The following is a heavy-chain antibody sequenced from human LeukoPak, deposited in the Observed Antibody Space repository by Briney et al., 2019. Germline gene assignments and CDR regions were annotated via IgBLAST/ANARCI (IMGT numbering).Heavy chain of an antibody. V-gene: IGHV4-34*01. CDR1: GGSFSGYY. CDR3: ARGIAACSD. Sequence: SETLSLTCAVYGGSFSGYYWSWIRQPPGKGLEWIGEINHSGSTNYNPSLKSRVTISVDTSKNQFSLKLSSVTAADTAVYYCARGIAACSDWGQGTLVTVSS. CDR2: INHSGST. D-gene: IGHD6-6*01. J-gene: IGHJ4*02.